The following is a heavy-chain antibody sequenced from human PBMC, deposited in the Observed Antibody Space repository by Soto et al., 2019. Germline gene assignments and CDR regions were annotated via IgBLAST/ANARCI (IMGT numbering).Heavy chain of an antibody. CDR3: ARGLFIAAAGTHVGLDY. CDR1: GYNFTSYY. D-gene: IGHD6-13*01. V-gene: IGHV1-46*01. CDR2: INPSGGST. Sequence: QVQLVQSGAEVKKPGASVKVSCKASGYNFTSYYMHWLRQAPGQGLEWMGIINPSGGSTSYAQKFKGRVIMTRDTSTSTVYMDLSRLRSEDTAVYYCARGLFIAAAGTHVGLDYWGQGTLVTVSS. J-gene: IGHJ4*02.